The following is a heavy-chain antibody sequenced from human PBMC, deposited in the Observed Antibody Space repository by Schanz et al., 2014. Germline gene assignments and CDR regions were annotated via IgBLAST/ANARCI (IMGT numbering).Heavy chain of an antibody. Sequence: QVQLVQSGAEVKKPGASVKVSCMASGFNFNNYDISWVRQAPGQGLEWMGWISAYNGNTKYPQKLQGRVTMTTDTSTSTAYMALTDLRSDDTAVYYCARDRRFFDRDDLYYFDSWGQGTLVTVSS. CDR2: ISAYNGNT. CDR3: ARDRRFFDRDDLYYFDS. J-gene: IGHJ4*02. CDR1: GFNFNNYD. V-gene: IGHV1-18*04. D-gene: IGHD3-3*01.